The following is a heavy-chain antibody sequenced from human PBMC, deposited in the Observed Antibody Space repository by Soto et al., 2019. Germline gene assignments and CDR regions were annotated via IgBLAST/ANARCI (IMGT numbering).Heavy chain of an antibody. CDR3: ARSWAYCGGDCYHDAFDI. Sequence: SETLSLTCAVSSGSISSSNWWSWVRXHQGKGLEWIGEIYHSGSTNYNPSLKSRVTISVDKSKNQFSLKLSSVTAADTAVYYCARSWAYCGGDCYHDAFDIWGQGTMVTVSS. D-gene: IGHD2-21*01. J-gene: IGHJ3*02. V-gene: IGHV4-4*02. CDR2: IYHSGST. CDR1: SGSISSSNW.